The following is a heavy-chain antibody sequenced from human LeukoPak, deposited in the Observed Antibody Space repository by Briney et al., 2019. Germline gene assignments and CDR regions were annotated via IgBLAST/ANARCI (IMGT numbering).Heavy chain of an antibody. V-gene: IGHV1-2*02. Sequence: PWASVKVSCKASGYTFTGYYMHWVRQAPGQGLEWMGWINPNSGGTNYAQKFQGRVTMTRDTSISTAYMELRSLRSDDTAVYYCARGPQWELLFWWFDPWGQGTLVTVSS. CDR2: INPNSGGT. J-gene: IGHJ5*02. CDR1: GYTFTGYY. CDR3: ARGPQWELLFWWFDP. D-gene: IGHD1-26*01.